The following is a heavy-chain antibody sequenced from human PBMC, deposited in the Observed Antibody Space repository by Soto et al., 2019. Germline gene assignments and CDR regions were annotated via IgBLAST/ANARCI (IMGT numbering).Heavy chain of an antibody. J-gene: IGHJ6*02. Sequence: HPGGSLRLSGAVCGITSNKRSISWVRQAPWKGLEWVSTIGTSDETTYNAASVKGRFSISRDTSTNTLYLQLDSLTVEDTATYYWVDGHIGWFGPGRLYWYSGLDVWGQGTAVTVSS. D-gene: IGHD2-21*02. CDR3: VDGHIGWFGPGRLYWYSGLDV. V-gene: IGHV3-23*01. CDR2: IGTSDETT. CDR1: GITSNKRS.